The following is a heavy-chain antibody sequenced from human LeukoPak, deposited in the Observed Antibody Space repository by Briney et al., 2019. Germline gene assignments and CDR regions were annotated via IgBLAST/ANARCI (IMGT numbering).Heavy chain of an antibody. J-gene: IGHJ5*02. CDR3: VGSSAYYIWDNWFDP. CDR1: GFTFSTYW. D-gene: IGHD3-3*01. CDR2: ISSDGSIT. Sequence: GGSLRLSCAASGFTFSTYWMHWVRQAPGKGLVWVSRISSDGSITSYADSVKGRFTISRDNAKNTLYLQMNSLRAEDTAVYYCVGSSAYYIWDNWFDPWGQGTLVTVSS. V-gene: IGHV3-74*01.